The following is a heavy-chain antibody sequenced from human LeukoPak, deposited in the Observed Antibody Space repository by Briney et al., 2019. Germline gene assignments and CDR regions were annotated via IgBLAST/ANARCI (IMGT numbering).Heavy chain of an antibody. J-gene: IGHJ5*02. Sequence: SSQTLSLTCTVSGGSISSGSYYWGWIRQPPGKGLEWIGSIYYSGSTYYNPSLKSRVTISVGTSKNQFSLKLSSVTAADTAVYYCARRGSGWDKVHWFDPWGQGTLVTVSS. V-gene: IGHV4-39*01. CDR1: GGSISSGSYY. D-gene: IGHD6-19*01. CDR3: ARRGSGWDKVHWFDP. CDR2: IYYSGST.